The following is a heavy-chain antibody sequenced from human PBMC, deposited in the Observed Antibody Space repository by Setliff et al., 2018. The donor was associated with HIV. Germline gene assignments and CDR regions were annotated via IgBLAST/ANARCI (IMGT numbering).Heavy chain of an antibody. CDR1: GDSISSGSYY. V-gene: IGHV4-61*09. Sequence: PSETLSLTCSVSGDSISSGSYYWSWIRLPAGKGLEWIGQIHTTGSTNYNPSLKSRVTISMDTSKNQFSLNLNSVTATDTAVYYCAKRTFGSGRLDPWGQGTLVTLL. CDR3: AKRTFGSGRLDP. CDR2: IHTTGST. J-gene: IGHJ5*02. D-gene: IGHD3-16*01.